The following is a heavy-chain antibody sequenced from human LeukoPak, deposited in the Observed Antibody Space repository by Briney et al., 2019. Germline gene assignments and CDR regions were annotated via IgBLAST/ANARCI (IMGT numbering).Heavy chain of an antibody. CDR2: IYSSGIS. V-gene: IGHV4-4*07. CDR1: GGSISGYS. CDR3: ARGQSGYYDY. Sequence: SETLSLTCTVSGGSISGYSCSWIRQPAGKGLEWIGRIYSSGISNYNPSLKSRVTMSLDTSKKQFSLEVSSATAADTAVYYCARGQSGYYDYWGQGTLVTVSS. D-gene: IGHD3-3*01. J-gene: IGHJ4*02.